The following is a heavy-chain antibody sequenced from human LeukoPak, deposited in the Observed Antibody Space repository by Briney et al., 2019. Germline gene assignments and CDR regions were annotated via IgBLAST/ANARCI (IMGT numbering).Heavy chain of an antibody. V-gene: IGHV3-30*04. J-gene: IGHJ4*02. Sequence: GGSLRLSCAASGFTFSSYAMHWVRQAPGKGLEWVAVISYDGSNKYYADSVKGRFTISRDNAKNTLYLQMNSLRAEDTAVYYCAKMGSSGWNYFDYWGQGTLVTVSS. D-gene: IGHD6-19*01. CDR3: AKMGSSGWNYFDY. CDR2: ISYDGSNK. CDR1: GFTFSSYA.